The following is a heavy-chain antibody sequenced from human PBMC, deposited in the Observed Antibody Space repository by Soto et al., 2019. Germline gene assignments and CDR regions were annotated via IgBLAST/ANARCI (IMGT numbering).Heavy chain of an antibody. V-gene: IGHV4-59*01. CDR3: ARAQGAESGFGEN. Sequence: PSETLSLTCTVCGGSISSYYWSWIRQPPGKGLEWIGYIYYSGSTNYNPSLKSRVTISVDTSKNQFSLKLSSVTAADTAVYYCARAQGAESGFGENWGQGTLVTVSS. D-gene: IGHD3-10*01. CDR1: GGSISSYY. J-gene: IGHJ4*02. CDR2: IYYSGST.